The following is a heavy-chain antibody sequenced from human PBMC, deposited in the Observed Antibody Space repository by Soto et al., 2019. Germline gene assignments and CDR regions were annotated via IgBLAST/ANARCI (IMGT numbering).Heavy chain of an antibody. J-gene: IGHJ5*02. V-gene: IGHV6-1*01. CDR3: ARDLEIYGDYVSLNWFDP. Sequence: SQTLSLTCAISGDSVSSNSAAWNWIRQSPSRGLEWLGRTYYRSKWYNDYAVSVKSRITINPDTSKNQFSLQLNSVTPEDTAVYYCARDLEIYGDYVSLNWFDPWGQGTLVTVSS. D-gene: IGHD4-17*01. CDR2: TYYRSKWYN. CDR1: GDSVSSNSAA.